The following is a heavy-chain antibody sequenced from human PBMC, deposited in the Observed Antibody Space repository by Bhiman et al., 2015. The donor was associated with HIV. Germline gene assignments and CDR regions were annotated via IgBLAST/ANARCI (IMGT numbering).Heavy chain of an antibody. J-gene: IGHJ4*02. CDR1: GFTFSSYT. V-gene: IGHV3-48*01. D-gene: IGHD6-13*01. CDR3: ARRGNYFDT. CDR2: ISSGSTTI. Sequence: EVQLVESGGGLVKPGGSLRLSCAASGFTFSSYTLSWVRQAPGKGLEWISYISSGSTTIYYADSVKGRFTISRDNAKNSLYLQMNSLRADDTAVYYCARRGNYFDTWGQGTLVTVSS.